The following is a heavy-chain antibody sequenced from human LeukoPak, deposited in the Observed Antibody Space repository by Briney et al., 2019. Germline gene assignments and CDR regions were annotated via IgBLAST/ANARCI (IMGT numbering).Heavy chain of an antibody. J-gene: IGHJ6*02. D-gene: IGHD6-13*01. Sequence: SETLSLTCAVYGGSFSGYYWSWIRQPPGKGLEWIGEINHSGSTNYNPSLKSRVTISVDTSKNQFSLKLSSVTAADTAVYYCARGRSSSRWYYYYYGMDVWGQGTTVTVSS. CDR2: INHSGST. CDR3: ARGRSSSRWYYYYYGMDV. CDR1: GGSFSGYY. V-gene: IGHV4-34*01.